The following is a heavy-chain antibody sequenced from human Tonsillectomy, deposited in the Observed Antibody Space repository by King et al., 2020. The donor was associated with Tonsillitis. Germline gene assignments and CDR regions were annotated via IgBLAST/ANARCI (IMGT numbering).Heavy chain of an antibody. Sequence: QLVQSGAEVKKPGASVKISCKASGYTFSDYYIHWVRQAPGQGLEWMGWISPNSGGTNYAQKFQGRVTMTRDTSIITSYMEVNSLRSDDTAVYYCARDEIVATPSGTAFALGGQGTMVTASS. D-gene: IGHD3-10*01. CDR2: ISPNSGGT. J-gene: IGHJ3*01. CDR1: GYTFSDYY. V-gene: IGHV1-2*02. CDR3: ARDEIVATPSGTAFAL.